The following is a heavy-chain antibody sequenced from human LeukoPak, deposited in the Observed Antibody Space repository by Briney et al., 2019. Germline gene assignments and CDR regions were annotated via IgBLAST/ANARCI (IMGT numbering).Heavy chain of an antibody. CDR3: ARCIEYSSSCGYYYYYYMDV. CDR2: IKQDGSEK. Sequence: GGSLRLSCAASGFTFSSYWMSWVRQAPGKGLEWVANIKQDGSEKYYVDPVKGRFTISRDNAKNSLYLQMNSLRAEDTAVYYCARCIEYSSSCGYYYYYYMDVWGKGTTVTVSS. V-gene: IGHV3-7*01. J-gene: IGHJ6*03. CDR1: GFTFSSYW. D-gene: IGHD6-6*01.